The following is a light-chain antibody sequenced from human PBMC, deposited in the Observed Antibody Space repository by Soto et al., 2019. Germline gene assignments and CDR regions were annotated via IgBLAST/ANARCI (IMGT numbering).Light chain of an antibody. CDR3: HQRNTWPPT. V-gene: IGKV3-11*01. CDR1: QSVSSY. J-gene: IGKJ2*01. CDR2: DVS. Sequence: EIVLTQSPATLSLSPGERVTLSCRASQSVSSYLAWYQQKPGQAPRLLIYDVSKRATGIPARFSGSGSGTDFTLTISSLESADFAVYYCHQRNTWPPTFGQGTKLEIK.